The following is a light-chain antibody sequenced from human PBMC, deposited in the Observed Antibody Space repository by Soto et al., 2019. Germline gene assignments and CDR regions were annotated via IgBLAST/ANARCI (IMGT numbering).Light chain of an antibody. Sequence: DIQMTHSPSSLSASVGDRVTITCRASQSISGYLNWYQQKPGKAPKVLISGASTLHNGVPSRFSGRGSGKDFTLTISSLQPEDVATYYSKQSLSTRLTFGGVIKVEIX. CDR3: KQSLSTRLT. J-gene: IGKJ4*01. V-gene: IGKV1-39*01. CDR2: GAS. CDR1: QSISGY.